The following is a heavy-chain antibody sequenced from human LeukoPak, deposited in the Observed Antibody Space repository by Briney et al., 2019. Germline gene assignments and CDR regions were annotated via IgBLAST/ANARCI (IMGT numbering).Heavy chain of an antibody. Sequence: PGGSLRLSCEASGFTFSTYNMNWVRQAPGKRLEWVSSITSTSSYVFYADSVKGRFTISRDNAKNSLYLQINSLRAEDTAVYYCARGYHDYWGQGTLVTVSS. CDR2: ITSTSSYV. V-gene: IGHV3-21*01. D-gene: IGHD3-16*02. J-gene: IGHJ4*02. CDR1: GFTFSTYN. CDR3: ARGYHDY.